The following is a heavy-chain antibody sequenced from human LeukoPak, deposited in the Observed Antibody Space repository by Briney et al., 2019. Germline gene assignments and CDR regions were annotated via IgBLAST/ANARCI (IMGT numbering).Heavy chain of an antibody. CDR3: ARGFNYYYYMDV. CDR2: IYYSGST. CDR1: GGSISSYY. J-gene: IGHJ6*03. V-gene: IGHV4-59*01. D-gene: IGHD3-3*01. Sequence: PSETLSLTCTVSGGSISSYYWSWIRQPPGKGLEWIGYIYYSGSTNYNPSLKSRVTISVDTSKNQFSLKLSSVTAADTAVYYCARGFNYYYYMDVWGKGATVTVSS.